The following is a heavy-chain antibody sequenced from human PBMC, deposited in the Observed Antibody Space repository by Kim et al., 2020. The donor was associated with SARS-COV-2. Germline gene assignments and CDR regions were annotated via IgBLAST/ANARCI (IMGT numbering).Heavy chain of an antibody. D-gene: IGHD3-10*01. CDR3: VREHLGSGKVFDY. CDR1: RYTFTDYF. J-gene: IGHJ4*02. Sequence: ASVKVSCKASRYTFTDYFIHWLRQAPGQGLEWMGRINCKTVGTDNAQRFQGRVTLTRDAPISTVYMELSSLRSDDTAVYYCVREHLGSGKVFDYWGQGTL. V-gene: IGHV1-2*06. CDR2: INCKTVGT.